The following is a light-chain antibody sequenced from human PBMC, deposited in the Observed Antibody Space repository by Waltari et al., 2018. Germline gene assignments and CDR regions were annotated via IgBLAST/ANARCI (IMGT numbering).Light chain of an antibody. J-gene: IGKJ2*01. Sequence: EIVLTQSPGTLSLSPGERASLFCRASQSVRSNFLAWYQQKHGQAPRLLIYSASSSATGIPDRFSGSGSGTDFTLTISRLEPEDFAVYYCQQYGNSPYTFGQGTKLEI. CDR2: SAS. CDR1: QSVRSNF. V-gene: IGKV3-20*01. CDR3: QQYGNSPYT.